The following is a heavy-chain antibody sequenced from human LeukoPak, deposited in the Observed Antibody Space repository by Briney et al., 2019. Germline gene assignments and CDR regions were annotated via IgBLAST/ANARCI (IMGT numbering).Heavy chain of an antibody. CDR2: ITWNSDST. Sequence: GRSLRLSCAASGFNFDYYATHWVRLVPGKGLEWVAGITWNSDSTGYGDSVKGRFIISRDNAQNSLYLEMSSLRAEDTAFYYCAKGLYYDILTGNWFDPWGQGTLVTVSS. V-gene: IGHV3-9*01. J-gene: IGHJ5*02. CDR3: AKGLYYDILTGNWFDP. CDR1: GFNFDYYA. D-gene: IGHD3-9*01.